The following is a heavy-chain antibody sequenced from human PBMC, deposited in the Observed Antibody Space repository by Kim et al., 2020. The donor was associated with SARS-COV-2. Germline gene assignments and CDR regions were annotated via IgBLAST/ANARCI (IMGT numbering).Heavy chain of an antibody. D-gene: IGHD5-18*01. CDR2: IGTAGDT. CDR3: ARGALFLYSYGYYFDY. Sequence: GGSLRLSCAASGFTFSSYDMHWVRQATGKGLEWVSAIGTAGDTYYPGSVKGRFTISRENAKNSLYLQMNSLRAGDTAVYYCARGALFLYSYGYYFDYWGQGTLVTVSS. CDR1: GFTFSSYD. V-gene: IGHV3-13*04. J-gene: IGHJ4*02.